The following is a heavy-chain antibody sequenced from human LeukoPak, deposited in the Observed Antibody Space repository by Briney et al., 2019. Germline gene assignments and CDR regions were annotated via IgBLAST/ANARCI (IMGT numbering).Heavy chain of an antibody. D-gene: IGHD5-12*01. CDR3: ARALPPSGVAKPIYYFDY. J-gene: IGHJ4*02. CDR1: GYTFTGYY. CDR2: INPNSGGT. Sequence: ASVKVSCKASGYTFTGYYMHWVRQAPGQGLEWMGWINPNSGGTNYAQKFQGRVTMTRDTSISTAYMELSRLRSDDTAVYYCARALPPSGVAKPIYYFDYWGQGTLVTVSS. V-gene: IGHV1-2*02.